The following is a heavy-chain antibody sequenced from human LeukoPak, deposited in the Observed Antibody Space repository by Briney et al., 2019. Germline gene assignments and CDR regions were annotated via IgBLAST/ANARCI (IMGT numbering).Heavy chain of an antibody. Sequence: GGSLRLSCAASGFTFSSYAMSWVRQAPGKGLEWVSAISGSGGSTYYADSVKGRFTISRDNSKNTLYLQMNSLRAEDTAVYYCAREDYSSGGSAGGPFDSGGQGTLVTVSS. D-gene: IGHD6-19*01. CDR1: GFTFSSYA. CDR2: ISGSGGST. V-gene: IGHV3-23*01. CDR3: AREDYSSGGSAGGPFDS. J-gene: IGHJ4*02.